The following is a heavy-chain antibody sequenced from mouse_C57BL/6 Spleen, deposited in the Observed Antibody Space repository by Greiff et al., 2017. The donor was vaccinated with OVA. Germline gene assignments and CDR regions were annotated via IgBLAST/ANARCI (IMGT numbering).Heavy chain of an antibody. CDR3: VRQLGDYAWFAY. Sequence: EVKLLESGGGLVQPKGSLKLSCAASGFSFNTYAMNWVRQAPGKGLEWVARIRSKSNNYATYYADSVKDRFTISRDDSESMLYLQMNNLKTEDTAMYYCVRQLGDYAWFAYWGQGTLVTVSA. D-gene: IGHD2-4*01. CDR2: IRSKSNNYAT. J-gene: IGHJ3*01. V-gene: IGHV10-1*01. CDR1: GFSFNTYA.